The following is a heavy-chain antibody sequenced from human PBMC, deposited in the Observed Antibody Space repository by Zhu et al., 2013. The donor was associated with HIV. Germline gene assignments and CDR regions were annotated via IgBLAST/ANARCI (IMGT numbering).Heavy chain of an antibody. Sequence: QERLVQSGAELVKPGSSVRVSCQASGDSFSSDPIAWVRQSPAGGLAWIGAHIPVFDMSRYSQRFQGRVTFTADRSSRTAYMELSHVQSEDTAVYYCARDLGDFLSAYSPRFFDHWGQGTLVTVSS. D-gene: IGHD3-3*01. CDR1: GDSFSSDP. CDR3: ARDLGDFLSAYSPRFFDH. V-gene: IGHV1-69*17. J-gene: IGHJ4*02. CDR2: HIPVFDMS.